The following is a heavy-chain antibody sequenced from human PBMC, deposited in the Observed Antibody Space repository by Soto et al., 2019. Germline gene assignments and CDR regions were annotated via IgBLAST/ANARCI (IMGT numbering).Heavy chain of an antibody. Sequence: GASVKVSCKASGYTFTSYAISWVRQAPGQGLEWMGGIIPIFGTANYAQKFQGRVTITADESTSTAYMELSSLRSEDTAVYYCARDSEYCSGGSCYSYVDYWGQGTLVTVSS. CDR2: IIPIFGTA. CDR3: ARDSEYCSGGSCYSYVDY. CDR1: GYTFTSYA. V-gene: IGHV1-69*13. D-gene: IGHD2-15*01. J-gene: IGHJ4*02.